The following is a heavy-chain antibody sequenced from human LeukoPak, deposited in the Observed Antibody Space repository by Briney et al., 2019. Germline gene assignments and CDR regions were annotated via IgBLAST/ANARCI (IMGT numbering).Heavy chain of an antibody. Sequence: GGSLRLSCAASGFTFSSYGMHWVRQAPGKGLEWVAVISYDGSNKFYTDSVKGRFTISRDNSKNTLYLQMKSLRVEDTAVYYCARAGAGAIYYFDYWGQGTLVTVSS. CDR2: ISYDGSNK. J-gene: IGHJ4*02. D-gene: IGHD1-26*01. V-gene: IGHV3-30*03. CDR3: ARAGAGAIYYFDY. CDR1: GFTFSSYG.